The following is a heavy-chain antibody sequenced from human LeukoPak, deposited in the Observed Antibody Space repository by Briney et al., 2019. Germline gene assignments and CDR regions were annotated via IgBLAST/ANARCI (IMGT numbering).Heavy chain of an antibody. J-gene: IGHJ1*01. CDR2: IYYSGST. Sequence: SETLSLTCTVSGGSISSYYWSWLRQPPGKGLEWVGYIYYSGSTNYNPSLQSRVTISVATSKNQFSLKLSSVTAADTAVYYCARGSGAAAVLYWGQGTLVTVSS. V-gene: IGHV4-59*01. D-gene: IGHD6-13*01. CDR3: ARGSGAAAVLY. CDR1: GGSISSYY.